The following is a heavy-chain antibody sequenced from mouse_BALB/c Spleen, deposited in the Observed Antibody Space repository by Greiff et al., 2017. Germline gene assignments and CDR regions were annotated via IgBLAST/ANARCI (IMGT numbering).Heavy chain of an antibody. J-gene: IGHJ4*01. Sequence: DVQLVESGGGLVKPGGSLKLSCAASGFTFSDYYMYWVRQTPEKRLEWVATISDGGSYTYYPDSVKGRFTISRDNAKNNLYLQMSSLKSEDTAMYYCARDGIFYYGSSYAMDYWGQGTSVTVSS. CDR3: ARDGIFYYGSSYAMDY. D-gene: IGHD1-1*01. CDR2: ISDGGSYT. CDR1: GFTFSDYY. V-gene: IGHV5-4*02.